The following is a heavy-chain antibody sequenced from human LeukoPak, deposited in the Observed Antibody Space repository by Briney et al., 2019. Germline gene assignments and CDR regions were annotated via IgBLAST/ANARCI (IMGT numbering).Heavy chain of an antibody. J-gene: IGHJ4*02. Sequence: ASVKVSCKASGYTFTSYAMNWVRQAPGQGLEWMGIINPSGGSTSYAQKFQGRVTMTRDTSTSTVYMELSSLRSEDTAVYYCAMVAATMYYFDYWGQGTLVTVSS. CDR1: GYTFTSYA. D-gene: IGHD2-15*01. CDR3: AMVAATMYYFDY. V-gene: IGHV1-46*01. CDR2: INPSGGST.